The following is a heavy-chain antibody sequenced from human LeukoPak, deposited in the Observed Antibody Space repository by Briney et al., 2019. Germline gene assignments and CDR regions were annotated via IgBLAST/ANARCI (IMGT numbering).Heavy chain of an antibody. CDR2: ISYDGSNK. J-gene: IGHJ4*02. CDR1: GFTFSSYA. CDR3: ARDNYNYYDSSGYYDY. Sequence: GGSLRLSCAASGFTFSSYAMHWVRQAPGKGLEWVAVISYDGSNKYYADSVKGRFTISRDNSKNTLYLQMNSLRAEDTALYYCARDNYNYYDSSGYYDYWGQGTLVTVSS. D-gene: IGHD3-22*01. V-gene: IGHV3-30*04.